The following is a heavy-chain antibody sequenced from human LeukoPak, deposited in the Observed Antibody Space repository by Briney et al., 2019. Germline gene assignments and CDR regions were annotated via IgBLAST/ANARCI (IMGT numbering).Heavy chain of an antibody. J-gene: IGHJ4*02. CDR1: GYTFRSYE. Sequence: ASVKVSCKASGYTFRSYEINWVLQAPGQGLEWVGWIHPNSGKTGYAQKFQGRVTMTRDTSTETAFMELSSLKFDDTAIFYCARGHYGGNRYFDIWGQGTLVTVSS. V-gene: IGHV1-8*01. CDR3: ARGHYGGNRYFDI. CDR2: IHPNSGKT. D-gene: IGHD4-23*01.